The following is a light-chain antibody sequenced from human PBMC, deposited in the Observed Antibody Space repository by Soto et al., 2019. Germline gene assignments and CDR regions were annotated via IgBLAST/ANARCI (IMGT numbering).Light chain of an antibody. V-gene: IGKV1-5*03. CDR2: WAS. Sequence: DIHMTQSPATLSASVGDRVTITCRASQSISTWLAWYQQKPGKAPKLLIYWASNLESGVPSRFSGSGSGTEFTLTISSLQPDDFATYYCQHYPTYSRTFGPGTKVDIK. J-gene: IGKJ3*01. CDR3: QHYPTYSRT. CDR1: QSISTW.